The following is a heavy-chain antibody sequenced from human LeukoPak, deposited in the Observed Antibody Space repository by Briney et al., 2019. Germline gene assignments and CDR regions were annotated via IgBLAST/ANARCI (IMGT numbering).Heavy chain of an antibody. J-gene: IGHJ6*02. CDR1: GGSISSSSYY. D-gene: IGHD4-23*01. CDR3: AREKRGNYYGMDV. V-gene: IGHV3-11*01. Sequence: LSLTCTVSGGSISSSSYYWGWIRQAPGKGLEWVSYISSSGSTMSYADSVKGRFTISRDNAKNSLYLQMNSLRAEDTALYYCAREKRGNYYGMDVWGQGTMVTVSS. CDR2: ISSSGSTM.